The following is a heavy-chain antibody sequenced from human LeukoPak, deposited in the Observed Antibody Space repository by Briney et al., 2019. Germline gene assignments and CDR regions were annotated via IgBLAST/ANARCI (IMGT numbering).Heavy chain of an antibody. D-gene: IGHD3-3*01. V-gene: IGHV3-23*01. Sequence: SGGSLRLSCAASGLTFSSYAMSWVRQAPGKGLEWVSGISGIGGSTYYADSVKGRFTISRDNSKNTLYLQMNSLRAEDTAVYYCAKDPRITIFGVVHEGGWFDPWGPGTLVTVSS. CDR1: GLTFSSYA. CDR2: ISGIGGST. CDR3: AKDPRITIFGVVHEGGWFDP. J-gene: IGHJ5*02.